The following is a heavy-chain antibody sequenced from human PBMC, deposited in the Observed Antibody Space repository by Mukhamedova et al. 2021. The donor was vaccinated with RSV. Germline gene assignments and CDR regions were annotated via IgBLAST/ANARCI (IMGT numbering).Heavy chain of an antibody. D-gene: IGHD3-22*01. CDR3: ARAYDSSGYQYYFDY. J-gene: IGHJ4*02. V-gene: IGHV1-46*01. Sequence: QWYQRRVTMTRDTSTSTVYMELSSLRYEDTAVYYCARAYDSSGYQYYFDYWGQGTLVTVSS.